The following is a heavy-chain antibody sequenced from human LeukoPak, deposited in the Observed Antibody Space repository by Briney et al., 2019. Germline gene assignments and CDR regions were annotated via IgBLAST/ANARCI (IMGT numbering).Heavy chain of an antibody. Sequence: GASVKVSCKASGYTFTSYDVNWVRQATGQGLEWMGWMNPISGDTGYALKFQGRVTMSRNTSISTAYMELGSLRSDDTAVYYCARLIGLLLDYWGQGTLVTVSS. CDR3: ARLIGLLLDY. V-gene: IGHV1-8*01. D-gene: IGHD2-21*01. CDR1: GYTFTSYD. J-gene: IGHJ4*02. CDR2: MNPISGDT.